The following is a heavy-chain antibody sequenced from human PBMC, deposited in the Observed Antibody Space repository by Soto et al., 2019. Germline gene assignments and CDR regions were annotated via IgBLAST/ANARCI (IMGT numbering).Heavy chain of an antibody. CDR3: ARDLGGPDY. V-gene: IGHV3-74*03. J-gene: IGHJ4*02. D-gene: IGHD3-16*01. CDR2: LSSDGFGT. Sequence: EVHLVESGGDLVPPGGSLRLSCEASGLTLSQYWMHWVRQAPGRGLEWVARLSSDGFGTAYADSVKGRFLISRDTARNTLFLHMNILRHEDTAVYYCARDLGGPDYWGRGTLVTVSS. CDR1: GLTLSQYW.